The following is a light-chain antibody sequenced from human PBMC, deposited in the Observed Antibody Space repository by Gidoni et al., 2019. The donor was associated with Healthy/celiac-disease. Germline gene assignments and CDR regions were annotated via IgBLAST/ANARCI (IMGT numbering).Light chain of an antibody. CDR1: QSVLYSSNNKNY. V-gene: IGKV4-1*01. CDR2: WAS. J-gene: IGKJ1*01. CDR3: QPYYRTPWT. Sequence: DIVMTQSPDCLAVSLGERATINCKSSQSVLYSSNNKNYLAWYQQKPGHPPKLLIYWASTRESGVPDRFSGSGSGTDFTLTISSLQAEDVAVYYCQPYYRTPWTFGQGTKVEIK.